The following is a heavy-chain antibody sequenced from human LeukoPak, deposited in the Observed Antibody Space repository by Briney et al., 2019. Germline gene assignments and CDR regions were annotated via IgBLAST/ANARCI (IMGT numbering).Heavy chain of an antibody. J-gene: IGHJ4*02. CDR2: ISWDGGST. D-gene: IGHD6-6*01. Sequence: GGSLRLSCAASGFTFDDYTMRWVRQAPGKGLEWVSLISWDGGSTYYADSVKGRFTISRDNSKNSLYLQMNSLRTEDTALYYCAKGDSSSSGGVDYWGQGTLVTVSS. CDR3: AKGDSSSSGGVDY. CDR1: GFTFDDYT. V-gene: IGHV3-43*01.